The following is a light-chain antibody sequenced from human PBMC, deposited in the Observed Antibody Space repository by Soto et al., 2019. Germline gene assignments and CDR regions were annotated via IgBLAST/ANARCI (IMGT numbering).Light chain of an antibody. Sequence: EIVMTQSPVTLSVSPGERVTLSCRASQSVSSNVAWYQQKPGQAPRLLMHGASTRATGIPARFTGSGSETEFTLTISSLQSEDFAVYYCQKYDTWPHAFGGGTKVEIK. CDR2: GAS. V-gene: IGKV3-15*01. CDR3: QKYDTWPHA. CDR1: QSVSSN. J-gene: IGKJ4*01.